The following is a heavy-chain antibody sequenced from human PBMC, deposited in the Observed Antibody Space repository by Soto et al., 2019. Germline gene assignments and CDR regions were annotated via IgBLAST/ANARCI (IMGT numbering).Heavy chain of an antibody. Sequence: EVQLVESGGGLVQPGRSLRLSCAASGFTFDDYAMHWVRQAPGKGLEWVSGISWNSCSIGYADSVKGRFTISRDNAKNSLYLQRNSLRAEGTDLYYCAKGNVAAVAADFDYGGRGTRVTVSS. CDR1: GFTFDDYA. D-gene: IGHD6-19*01. CDR2: ISWNSCSI. J-gene: IGHJ4*02. CDR3: AKGNVAAVAADFDY. V-gene: IGHV3-9*01.